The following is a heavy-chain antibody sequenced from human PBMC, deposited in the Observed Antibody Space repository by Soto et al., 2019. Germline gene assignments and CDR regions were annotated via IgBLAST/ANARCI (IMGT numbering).Heavy chain of an antibody. CDR3: ARGGYYDSSGARNYYFYGMNV. Sequence: ASVKVSCKASGYTFASYCINWVRHAPGQGLEWLGWISPYDGYTHYAQILQGRVSMTTDTSTKTAYMELRSLRSDDTAMYYCARGGYYDSSGARNYYFYGMNVWGQGTTVTVSS. CDR1: GYTFASYC. CDR2: ISPYDGYT. V-gene: IGHV1-18*01. D-gene: IGHD3-22*01. J-gene: IGHJ6*02.